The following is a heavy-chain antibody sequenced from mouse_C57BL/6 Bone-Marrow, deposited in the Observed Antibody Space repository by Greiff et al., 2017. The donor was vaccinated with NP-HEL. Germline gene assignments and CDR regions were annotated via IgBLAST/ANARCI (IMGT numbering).Heavy chain of an antibody. Sequence: EVQGVESGGGLVQPKGSLKLSCAASGFSFNTYAMNWVRQAPGKGLEWVARIRSKSNNYATYYADSVKDRFTISRDDSESMLYLQMNNLKTEDTAMYYCVRQVLPSAMDYWGQGTSVTVSS. CDR1: GFSFNTYA. D-gene: IGHD2-10*02. J-gene: IGHJ4*01. V-gene: IGHV10-1*01. CDR2: IRSKSNNYAT. CDR3: VRQVLPSAMDY.